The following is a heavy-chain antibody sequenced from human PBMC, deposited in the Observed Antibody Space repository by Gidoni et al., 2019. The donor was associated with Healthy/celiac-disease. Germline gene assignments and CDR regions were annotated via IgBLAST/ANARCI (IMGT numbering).Heavy chain of an antibody. CDR1: GGTFSSYA. J-gene: IGHJ6*02. D-gene: IGHD3-22*01. V-gene: IGHV1-69*04. Sequence: QVQLVQSGAEVKKPGSSVKVSCKASGGTFSSYAISWVRQAPGQGLEWMGRIIPILGIANYAQKFQGRVTITADKSTSTAYMELSSLRSEDTAVYYCARATAIDDSSGYYPLYYGMDVWGQGTTVTVSS. CDR2: IIPILGIA. CDR3: ARATAIDDSSGYYPLYYGMDV.